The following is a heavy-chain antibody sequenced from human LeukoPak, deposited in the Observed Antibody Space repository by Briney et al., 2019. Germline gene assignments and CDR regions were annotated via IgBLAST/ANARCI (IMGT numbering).Heavy chain of an antibody. CDR1: GFTFSSHG. Sequence: GESLRLSCAASGFTFSSHGMSWVRQAPGKGLEWVSSISGSGGTTYYADSVKGRFTISRDNSKNTLYLQMNSLRADDTAVYSCAKDPPTVMANAFHIWGQGTMVTVS. CDR2: ISGSGGTT. V-gene: IGHV3-23*01. CDR3: AKDPPTVMANAFHI. D-gene: IGHD5-18*01. J-gene: IGHJ3*02.